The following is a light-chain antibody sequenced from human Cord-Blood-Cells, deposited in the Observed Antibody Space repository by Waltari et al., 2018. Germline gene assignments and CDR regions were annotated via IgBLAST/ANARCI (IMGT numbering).Light chain of an antibody. V-gene: IGLV2-23*02. Sequence: QSALTQPASVSGSPGQSIPLSCTGTSSDVGSYNLVSWYQQHPGKAPKPMIYEVSKRPSGVSNRFSGSKSGNTASLTISGLQAEDEADYYCCSYAGSSTFVFGTGTKVTVL. CDR1: SSDVGSYNL. J-gene: IGLJ1*01. CDR3: CSYAGSSTFV. CDR2: EVS.